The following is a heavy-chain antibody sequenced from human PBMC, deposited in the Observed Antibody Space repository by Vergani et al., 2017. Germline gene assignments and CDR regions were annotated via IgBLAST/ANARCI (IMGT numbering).Heavy chain of an antibody. CDR3: AKEEGAMVFDY. Sequence: QVQLVESGGGVVQPGRSLRLSCAASGFTFSSYGMHWVRQAPGKGLEWVAVISYDGSNKYYADSVKGRVTISRDNSKNTLYLQMNSLRAEDTAVYYCAKEEGAMVFDYWGQGTLVTVAS. D-gene: IGHD5-18*01. CDR1: GFTFSSYG. V-gene: IGHV3-30*18. CDR2: ISYDGSNK. J-gene: IGHJ4*02.